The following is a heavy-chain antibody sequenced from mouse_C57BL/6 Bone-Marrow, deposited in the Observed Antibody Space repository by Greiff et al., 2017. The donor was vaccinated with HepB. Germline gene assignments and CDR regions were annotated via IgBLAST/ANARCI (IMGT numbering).Heavy chain of an antibody. CDR3: ARGRLGRVFAY. V-gene: IGHV1-64*01. J-gene: IGHJ3*01. CDR2: IHPNSGST. D-gene: IGHD4-1*01. CDR1: GYTFTSYW. Sequence: QVQLQQPGAELVKPGASVKLSCKASGYTFTSYWMHWVKQRPGQGLEWIGMIHPNSGSTNYNEKFKSKATLTVDKSTSTAYMQLSSLTSEDSAVYYCARGRLGRVFAYWGQGTLVTVSA.